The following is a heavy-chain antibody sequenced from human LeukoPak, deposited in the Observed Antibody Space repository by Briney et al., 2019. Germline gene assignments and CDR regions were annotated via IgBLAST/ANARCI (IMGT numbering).Heavy chain of an antibody. J-gene: IGHJ4*02. Sequence: ASVKVSCKASGYTFTGYYMHWVRQAPGQGLEWMGWINPNRGGTNYAQKFQGRVTMTRDTSISTAYMELSRLRSDDTAVYYCARVHSSGWYFFDYWGQGTLVTVSS. V-gene: IGHV1-2*02. CDR2: INPNRGGT. D-gene: IGHD6-19*01. CDR1: GYTFTGYY. CDR3: ARVHSSGWYFFDY.